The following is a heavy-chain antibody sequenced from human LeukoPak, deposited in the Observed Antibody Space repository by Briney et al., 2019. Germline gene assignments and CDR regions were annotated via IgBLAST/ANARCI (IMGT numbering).Heavy chain of an antibody. J-gene: IGHJ4*02. V-gene: IGHV4-59*01. CDR2: IYYSGST. CDR1: GGSISSYY. Sequence: SETLSLTCTVSGGSISSYYWRWIRQPPGKGLEWIGYIYYSGSTNYNPSLKSRVTISVDTSKNQFSLKLSSVTAADTAVYYCARYGSGSYYSFDYWGQGTLVTVSS. D-gene: IGHD3-10*01. CDR3: ARYGSGSYYSFDY.